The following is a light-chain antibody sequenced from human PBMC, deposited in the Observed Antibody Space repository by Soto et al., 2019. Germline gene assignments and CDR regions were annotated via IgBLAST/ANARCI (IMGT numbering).Light chain of an antibody. Sequence: DIQMTQSPSSVSASAGDRVTITCRASQDISSWLAWYQQKPGKAPKLLIYAASSLQSGVPSRFSGSGSGTDFTLTINSLQPEDFATYYCQQANSFPITFGQGTRLEIK. CDR1: QDISSW. V-gene: IGKV1-12*01. CDR3: QQANSFPIT. CDR2: AAS. J-gene: IGKJ5*01.